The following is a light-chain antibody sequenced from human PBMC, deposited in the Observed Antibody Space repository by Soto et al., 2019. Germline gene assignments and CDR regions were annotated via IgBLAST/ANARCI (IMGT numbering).Light chain of an antibody. V-gene: IGKV1-39*01. J-gene: IGKJ1*01. CDR2: AAS. Sequence: KTTQSPSSLTASVGGIVIITGRASQSISNHLNWYQQKPGNAPKLLIFAASSLQSGVPSRFSGSRSGPDFTLTISSMQPEDFATYYCKQSYSSPPTVGQGTTVDIK. CDR3: KQSYSSPPT. CDR1: QSISNH.